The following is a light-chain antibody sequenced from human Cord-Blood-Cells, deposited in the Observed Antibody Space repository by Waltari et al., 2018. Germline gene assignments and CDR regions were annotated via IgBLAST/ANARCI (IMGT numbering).Light chain of an antibody. V-gene: IGLV2-23*01. CDR2: EGS. J-gene: IGLJ1*01. Sequence: QSALPQPASVSGSTGQSIPISCTGTSSDVGSYTLVSWYQQHPGKAPKLMIYEGSKRPSGVSNLFAGYKSGNTASLTISGLQAEDEADYYCCSYAGSSTYVFGTGTKVTVL. CDR3: CSYAGSSTYV. CDR1: SSDVGSYTL.